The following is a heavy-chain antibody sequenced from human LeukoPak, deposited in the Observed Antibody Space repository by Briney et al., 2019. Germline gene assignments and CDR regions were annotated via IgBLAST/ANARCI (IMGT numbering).Heavy chain of an antibody. Sequence: SETLSPTCTVSGGSISSYYWSWIRQPPGKGLEWIGYIYYGGSTNYNPSLKSRVTISVDTSKNQFSLKLSSVTAADTAVYYCARHRCSGGSCYPMNWFDPWGQGTLVTVSS. J-gene: IGHJ5*02. D-gene: IGHD2-15*01. CDR3: ARHRCSGGSCYPMNWFDP. CDR1: GGSISSYY. V-gene: IGHV4-59*08. CDR2: IYYGGST.